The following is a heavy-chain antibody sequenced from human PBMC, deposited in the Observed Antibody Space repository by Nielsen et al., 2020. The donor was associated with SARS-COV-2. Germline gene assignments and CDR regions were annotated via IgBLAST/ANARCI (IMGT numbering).Heavy chain of an antibody. CDR2: INPNSGGT. D-gene: IGHD6-6*01. CDR1: GYTFTSYG. V-gene: IGHV1-2*06. Sequence: ASVKVSCKASGYTFTSYGISWVRQAPGQGLEWMGRINPNSGGTNYAQKFQGRVTMTRDTSISTAYMELSRLRSDDTAVYYCARGGFAARSFDPWGQGTLVTVSS. CDR3: ARGGFAARSFDP. J-gene: IGHJ5*02.